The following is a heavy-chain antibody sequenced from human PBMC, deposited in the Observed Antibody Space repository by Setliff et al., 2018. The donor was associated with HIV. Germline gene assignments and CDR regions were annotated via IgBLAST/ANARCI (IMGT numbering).Heavy chain of an antibody. D-gene: IGHD3-10*01. CDR2: IIPSGGST. V-gene: IGHV1-18*01. CDR3: ARAMKTMVRGVMGY. Sequence: ASVKVSCKASGYTFTSYGISWVRQAPGQGLEWMGGIIPSGGSTSYAQKFQGRVTMTTDTSTSTAYMELRSLRSDDTAVYYCARAMKTMVRGVMGYWGQGTLVTVSS. J-gene: IGHJ4*02. CDR1: GYTFTSYG.